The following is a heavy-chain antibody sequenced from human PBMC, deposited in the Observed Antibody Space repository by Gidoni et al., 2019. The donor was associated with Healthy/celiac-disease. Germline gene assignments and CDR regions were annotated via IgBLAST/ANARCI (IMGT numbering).Heavy chain of an antibody. CDR2: INPNSGGT. CDR3: ARDSSGSEEPFDL. Sequence: QVRLVQSGAEVKKPGASVKVSCKASGYTFTGYYMHWVRQAPGQGLEWKGWINPNSGGTNYAQKCQGRVTVTRDTSISTAYMELSRLRSDDTAVYYCARDSSGSEEPFDLWGRGTLVTVSS. CDR1: GYTFTGYY. D-gene: IGHD3-22*01. J-gene: IGHJ2*01. V-gene: IGHV1-2*02.